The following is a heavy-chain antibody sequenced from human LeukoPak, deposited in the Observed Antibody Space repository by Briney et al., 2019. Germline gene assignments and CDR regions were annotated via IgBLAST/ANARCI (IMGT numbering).Heavy chain of an antibody. V-gene: IGHV4-4*02. CDR1: GGSISSSNW. J-gene: IGHJ3*02. CDR3: ADQGTYYDYVWGSYRPGAFDI. Sequence: PSETLSLPCAVSGGSISSSNWWSWVRQPPGKGLEWIGEIYHSGSTNYNPSLKSRVTISVDKSKNQFSLKLSSVTAADTAVYYCADQGTYYDYVWGSYRPGAFDIWGQGTMVTVSS. CDR2: IYHSGST. D-gene: IGHD3-16*02.